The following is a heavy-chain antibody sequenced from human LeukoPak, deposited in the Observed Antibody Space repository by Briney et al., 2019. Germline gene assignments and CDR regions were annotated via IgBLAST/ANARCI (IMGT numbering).Heavy chain of an antibody. CDR2: IYTSGST. CDR1: GGSISSYY. J-gene: IGHJ3*02. V-gene: IGHV4-4*08. Sequence: PSETLSLTCTVSGGSISSYYWSWIRQPPGKGLEWIGRIYTSGSTNYNPSLKSRVTISVDTSKNQFSLKLSSVTAADTAVYYCASYGDYVPAFDIWGQGTMVTVSS. D-gene: IGHD4-17*01. CDR3: ASYGDYVPAFDI.